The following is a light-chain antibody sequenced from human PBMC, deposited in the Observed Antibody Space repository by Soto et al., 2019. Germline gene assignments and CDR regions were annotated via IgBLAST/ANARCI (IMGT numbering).Light chain of an antibody. CDR2: STN. Sequence: QTVVTQEPSFSVSPGGTVTLTCGLISGSVSPSFYPSWYQQTPGQAPRTLIYSTNTRSSGVPDRFSGSILGNKAALTSTGAQADDESVYYCLLYLGNGIRVFGGGTKLTVL. J-gene: IGLJ3*02. CDR3: LLYLGNGIRV. V-gene: IGLV8-61*01. CDR1: SGSVSPSFY.